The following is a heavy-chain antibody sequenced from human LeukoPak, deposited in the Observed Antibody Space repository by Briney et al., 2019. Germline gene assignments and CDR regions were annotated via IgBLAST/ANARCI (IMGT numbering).Heavy chain of an antibody. CDR3: AGGQWELHRALDY. V-gene: IGHV1-69*05. CDR1: GGTFSSYA. CDR2: INPIFGTA. J-gene: IGHJ4*02. D-gene: IGHD1-26*01. Sequence: ASVKVSCKASGGTFSSYAISWVRQAPGQGLEWMGGINPIFGTANYAQKFQGRVTITTDESTSTAYMELSSLRSEDTAVYYCAGGQWELHRALDYWGQGTLVTVSS.